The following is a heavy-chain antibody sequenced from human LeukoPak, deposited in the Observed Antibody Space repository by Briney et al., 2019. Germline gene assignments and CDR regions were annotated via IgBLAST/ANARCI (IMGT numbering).Heavy chain of an antibody. CDR1: GYTFTSYY. D-gene: IGHD4-11*01. J-gene: IGHJ4*02. V-gene: IGHV1-46*01. Sequence: ASVKVSCKASGYTFTSYYMHWVRQAPGQGLEWMGIINPSGGSTSYAQKFQGRVTITTDESTSTAYMELSSLRSEDTAVYYCAREGRIDYSNYAFDYWGQGTLVTVSS. CDR3: AREGRIDYSNYAFDY. CDR2: INPSGGST.